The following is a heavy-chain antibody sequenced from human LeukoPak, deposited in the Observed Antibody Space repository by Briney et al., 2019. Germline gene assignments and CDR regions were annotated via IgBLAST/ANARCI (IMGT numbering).Heavy chain of an antibody. Sequence: SETLSLTCTVSGGSISSSSYYWGWIRQPPGKGLEWIGSIYYSGSTYYNPSLKSRVTISVDTSKNQFSLKLSSVTAADTAAYYCARPVRTYYYDSSGYHFDYWGQGTLVTVSS. CDR2: IYYSGST. D-gene: IGHD3-22*01. V-gene: IGHV4-39*01. CDR1: GGSISSSSYY. J-gene: IGHJ4*02. CDR3: ARPVRTYYYDSSGYHFDY.